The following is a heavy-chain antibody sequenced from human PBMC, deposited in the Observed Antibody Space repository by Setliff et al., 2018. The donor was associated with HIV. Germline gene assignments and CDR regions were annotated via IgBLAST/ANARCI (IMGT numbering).Heavy chain of an antibody. CDR1: ASRYSFTAYN. J-gene: IGHJ4*02. CDR3: ERVAHRLSGGIDY. Sequence: ASVKVSCKASASRYSFTAYNMHWVRQAPGQGLEWMGIINPFGGTTTYAQKFQGRVTMTRDTSTSTVYMELHWLTSDDTAVYYCERVAHRLSGGIDYRGQGTQVTVS. V-gene: IGHV1-46*01. CDR2: INPFGGTT. D-gene: IGHD2-15*01.